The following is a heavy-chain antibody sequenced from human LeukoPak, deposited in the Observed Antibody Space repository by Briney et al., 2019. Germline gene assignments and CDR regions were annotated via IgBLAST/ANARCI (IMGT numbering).Heavy chain of an antibody. Sequence: PGRSLRLSCAASGFTFSSYAMHWVRQAPGKGLEWVAVISYDGSNKYYADSVKGRFTISRDNSKNTLYLQMNSLRAEDTAVYYCARDPRYYYDSSGYDFYFDYWGQGTLVTVSS. CDR1: GFTFSSYA. V-gene: IGHV3-30-3*01. D-gene: IGHD3-22*01. CDR2: ISYDGSNK. J-gene: IGHJ4*02. CDR3: ARDPRYYYDSSGYDFYFDY.